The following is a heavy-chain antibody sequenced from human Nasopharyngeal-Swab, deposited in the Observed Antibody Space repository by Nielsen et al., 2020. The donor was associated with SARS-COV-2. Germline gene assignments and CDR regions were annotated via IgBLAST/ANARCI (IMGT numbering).Heavy chain of an antibody. J-gene: IGHJ4*02. CDR3: AEDFFDDIVVVIAAPGLGLGLDY. CDR2: ISSSSSTI. Sequence: GESLKISCAASGFTFSSYSMNWVRQAPGKGLEWVSYISSSSSTIYYADSVKGRFTISRDNSKNTLYLQMNSLRAEDTAVYYCAEDFFDDIVVVIAAPGLGLGLDYWGQGTLVTVSS. D-gene: IGHD2-15*01. CDR1: GFTFSSYS. V-gene: IGHV3-48*01.